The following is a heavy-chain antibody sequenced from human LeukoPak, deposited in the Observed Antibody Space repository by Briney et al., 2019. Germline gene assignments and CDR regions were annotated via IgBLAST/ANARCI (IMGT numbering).Heavy chain of an antibody. J-gene: IGHJ4*02. V-gene: IGHV3-48*03. Sequence: QPGGSLRLSCATSTLTFSSYEMNWVRQAPGKGLEWISYISSSGATIYYADSVKGRFTISRDNAKNSLYLQMNSLRAEDTAVYYCARVNKGGPFDSWGQGALVTVSS. CDR3: ARVNKGGPFDS. CDR1: TLTFSSYE. CDR2: ISSSGATI. D-gene: IGHD3-16*01.